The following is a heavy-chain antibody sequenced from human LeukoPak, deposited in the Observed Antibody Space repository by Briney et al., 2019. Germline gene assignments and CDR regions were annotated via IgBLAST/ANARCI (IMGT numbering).Heavy chain of an antibody. CDR1: GFTFSSYG. CDR2: ISYDGSNK. J-gene: IGHJ6*02. D-gene: IGHD6-13*01. CDR3: AKELTSIAAAGAYYYYGMDV. Sequence: PGGSLRLSCAASGFTFSSYGMHWVRQAPGKGLEWVAVISYDGSNKYYADSVKGRFTISRDNSKNTLYLQMNSLRAEDTAVYYCAKELTSIAAAGAYYYYGMDVWGQGTTVTVSS. V-gene: IGHV3-30*18.